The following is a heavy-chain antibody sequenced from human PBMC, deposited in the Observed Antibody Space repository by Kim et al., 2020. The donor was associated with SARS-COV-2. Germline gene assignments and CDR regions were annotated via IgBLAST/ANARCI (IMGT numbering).Heavy chain of an antibody. CDR1: GFTFSTYT. V-gene: IGHV3-21*01. J-gene: IGHJ5*02. Sequence: GGSLRLSCAASGFTFSTYTMNWVRQAPGKGLEWVSSISSSSRDIYYADSVRGRFTISRDNAKKSLYLQMNSLRAEDTAVYYCPPGDYAVLTGRIPWGQGTLVTVSS. D-gene: IGHD3-9*01. CDR3: PPGDYAVLTGRIP. CDR2: ISSSSRDI.